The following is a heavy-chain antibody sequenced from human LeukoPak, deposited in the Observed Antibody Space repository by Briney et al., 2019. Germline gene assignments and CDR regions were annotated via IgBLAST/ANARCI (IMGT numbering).Heavy chain of an antibody. CDR1: GYTFTSYG. Sequence: ASVKVPCKASGYTFTSYGISWVRQAPGQGLEWMGRINPNSGGTNYAQKFQGRVTMTRDTSISTAYMELSRLRSDDTAVYYCARDHAGNFDYWGQGTLVTVSS. J-gene: IGHJ4*02. CDR2: INPNSGGT. CDR3: ARDHAGNFDY. V-gene: IGHV1-2*06.